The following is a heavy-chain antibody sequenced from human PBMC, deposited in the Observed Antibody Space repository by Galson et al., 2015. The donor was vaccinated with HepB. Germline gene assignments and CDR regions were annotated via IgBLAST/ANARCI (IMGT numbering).Heavy chain of an antibody. D-gene: IGHD4-23*01. J-gene: IGHJ4*02. CDR2: ISGRSTYI. V-gene: IGHV3-21*01. CDR3: ARDFGGNSGYFDD. Sequence: WVRQAPGKGLEWVSSISGRSTYIYYADSVRGRFTISRDNSKNSLFLQMNSLRAEDTAFYYCARDFGGNSGYFDDWGQGTQVTVSS.